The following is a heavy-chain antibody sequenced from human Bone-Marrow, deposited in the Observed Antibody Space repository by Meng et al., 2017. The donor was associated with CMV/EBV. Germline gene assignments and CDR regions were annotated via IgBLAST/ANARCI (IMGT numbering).Heavy chain of an antibody. CDR1: GYTFTGYY. Sequence: SVKVSCKASGYTFTGYYMHWVRQAPGQGLEWMGGIIPIFGTANYAQKFQGRVTITTDESTSTAYMELSSLRSDDTAVYYCATYSSSWYPFDYWGQGTLVTVSS. V-gene: IGHV1-69*05. CDR3: ATYSSSWYPFDY. J-gene: IGHJ4*02. CDR2: IIPIFGTA. D-gene: IGHD6-13*01.